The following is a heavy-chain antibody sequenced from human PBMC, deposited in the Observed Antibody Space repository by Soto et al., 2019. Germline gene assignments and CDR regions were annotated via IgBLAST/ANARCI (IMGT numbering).Heavy chain of an antibody. D-gene: IGHD3-3*01. CDR2: IYHTGST. Sequence: PSETLSLTCAVSSALISSSNWWNWVRQPPGKGLEWIGEIYHTGSTNYNPSLKGRVTISVDKSKNQFYLKLNSVTAADTAVYYCARVHDFWSGYTPYMDVWGKGTTVTVSS. CDR1: SALISSSNW. V-gene: IGHV4-4*02. J-gene: IGHJ6*03. CDR3: ARVHDFWSGYTPYMDV.